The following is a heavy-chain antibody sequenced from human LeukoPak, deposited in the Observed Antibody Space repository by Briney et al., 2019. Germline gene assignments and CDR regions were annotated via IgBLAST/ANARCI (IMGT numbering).Heavy chain of an antibody. CDR2: TYYRSKWYN. Sequence: SQTLSLTCAISGDSVSSSTSAWNWVRQSPSRGLEWLGRTYYRSKWYNDYAVSVKSRITINPDTSKNQFSLQLNSVTPEDTAVYYCARRAQGSNYFDYWGQGTLVTVSS. CDR3: ARRAQGSNYFDY. CDR1: GDSVSSSTSA. V-gene: IGHV6-1*01. J-gene: IGHJ4*02.